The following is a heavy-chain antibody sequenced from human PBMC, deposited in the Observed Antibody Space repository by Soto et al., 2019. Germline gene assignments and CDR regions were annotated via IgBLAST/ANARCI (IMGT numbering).Heavy chain of an antibody. V-gene: IGHV4-31*03. CDR1: GGSISSGGYY. Sequence: QVQLQESGPGLVKPSQTLSLTCTVSGGSISSGGYYWTWIRQHPGKGLEWIGYIYYSGSTYYNPSLKSRVTIAVDTSKNQFSLKLSSVTAADTAVYYCARGRGVIVIGGHYMDVWGKGTTVTVSS. J-gene: IGHJ6*03. CDR3: ARGRGVIVIGGHYMDV. D-gene: IGHD3-16*02. CDR2: IYYSGST.